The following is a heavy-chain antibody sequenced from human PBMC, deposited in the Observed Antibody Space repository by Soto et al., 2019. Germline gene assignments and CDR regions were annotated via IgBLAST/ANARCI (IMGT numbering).Heavy chain of an antibody. J-gene: IGHJ6*02. CDR1: GFTFSSYA. CDR2: ISGSGGST. CDR3: AKHIQTADIVVVVVAGYYGMDV. V-gene: IGHV3-23*01. Sequence: EVQLLESGGGLVQPGGSLRLSCAASGFTFSSYAMSWVRQAPGKGLEWVSAISGSGGSTYYADSVKGRFTISRDNSKNTLYLRMNSLRAEDTAVYYCAKHIQTADIVVVVVAGYYGMDVWGQGTTVTVSS. D-gene: IGHD2-15*01.